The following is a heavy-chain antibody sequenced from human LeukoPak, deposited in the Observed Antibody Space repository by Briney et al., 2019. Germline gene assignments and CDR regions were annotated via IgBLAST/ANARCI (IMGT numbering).Heavy chain of an antibody. J-gene: IGHJ6*02. V-gene: IGHV4-61*10. D-gene: IGHD6-13*01. CDR2: IYYSGST. CDR1: GGSISSGSYY. Sequence: PSETLSLTCTVSGGSISSGSYYWSWIRQPAGKGLEWIGRIYYSGSTNYNPSLKSRVTISVDTSKNQFSLKLSSVTAADTAVYYCARYDGSSSWGYYYGMDVWGQGTTVTVSS. CDR3: ARYDGSSSWGYYYGMDV.